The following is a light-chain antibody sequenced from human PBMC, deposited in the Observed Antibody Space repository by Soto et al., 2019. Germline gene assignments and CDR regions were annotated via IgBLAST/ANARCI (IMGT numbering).Light chain of an antibody. CDR1: SSDIGAYNY. Sequence: QSALTQPRSVSGSPGQSVTISCTGTSSDIGAYNYVSWFQQHPGKAPKLMMSDDSKRPSGVHDRFSGSKSGTTASLTISGLQGEDEADYYCCSYAGSYTLLFGGGTKLTVL. CDR2: DDS. V-gene: IGLV2-11*01. CDR3: CSYAGSYTLL. J-gene: IGLJ2*01.